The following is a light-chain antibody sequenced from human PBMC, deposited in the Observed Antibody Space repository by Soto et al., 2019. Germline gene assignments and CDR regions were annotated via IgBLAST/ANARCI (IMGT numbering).Light chain of an antibody. CDR1: QSVDGY. CDR2: GAS. V-gene: IGKV3-15*01. Sequence: EVVMTQSPGTLSLSLGDSATLSCRASQSVDGYLAWYQQKTGQAPRLLIYGASIRATGVPDTLSGSGSGTELNLSISRLQSEHLGVYYCQQDSSWPLTCGGGTKVDIK. J-gene: IGKJ4*01. CDR3: QQDSSWPLT.